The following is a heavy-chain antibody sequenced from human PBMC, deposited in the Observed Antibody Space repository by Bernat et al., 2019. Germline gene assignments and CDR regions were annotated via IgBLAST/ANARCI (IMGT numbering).Heavy chain of an antibody. CDR2: ISISNNYI. D-gene: IGHD2-15*01. Sequence: VQLVESGGGLVKPGGSLRLSCAASGFTFSTYNMNWVRQAPGKGLEWVSSISISNNYIYYADSVKGRFTISRDNANNSLYLQMNSLRAEDTAIYYCGRDFCSGGNWYSKAPSYYYRMGVWGQGTTVTVSS. J-gene: IGHJ6*02. CDR3: GRDFCSGGNWYSKAPSYYYRMGV. V-gene: IGHV3-21*01. CDR1: GFTFSTYN.